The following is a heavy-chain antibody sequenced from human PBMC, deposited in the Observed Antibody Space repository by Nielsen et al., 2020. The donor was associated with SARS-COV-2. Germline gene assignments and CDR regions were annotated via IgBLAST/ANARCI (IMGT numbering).Heavy chain of an antibody. Sequence: SETLSLTCTVSGGSISSYYWGWIRQPPGKGLEWIGSIYYSGSTYYNPSLKSRVTISVDTSKNQFSLKLSSVTAADTAVYYCATTTDYVWGSYRYFDYWGQGTLVTVSS. CDR1: GGSISSYY. D-gene: IGHD3-16*02. J-gene: IGHJ4*02. CDR2: IYYSGST. CDR3: ATTTDYVWGSYRYFDY. V-gene: IGHV4-39*07.